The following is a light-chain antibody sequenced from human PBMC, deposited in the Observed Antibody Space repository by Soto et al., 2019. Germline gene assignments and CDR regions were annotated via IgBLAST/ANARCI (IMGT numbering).Light chain of an antibody. CDR2: GAS. Sequence: EIVLTQSPATLSLSPGERATLSCRAGQSVSSYLAWYQQKPGQAPRLLIYGASTRATGIPARFSGSGSGTEFTLTISSLQSEDFAVYYCQQYNNWPPVTFGQGTKVDIK. CDR1: QSVSSY. J-gene: IGKJ1*01. CDR3: QQYNNWPPVT. V-gene: IGKV3-15*01.